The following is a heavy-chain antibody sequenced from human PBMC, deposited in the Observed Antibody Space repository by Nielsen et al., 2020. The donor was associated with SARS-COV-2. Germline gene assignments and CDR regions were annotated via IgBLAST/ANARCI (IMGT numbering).Heavy chain of an antibody. V-gene: IGHV4-59*08. D-gene: IGHD3-10*01. Sequence: SETLSLTCTVSGGSISSYYWSWIRQPPGKGLEWIGYIYYSGSTNYNPSLKRRVTISVDTSKNQFSLKLSSVTAADTAVYYCAIQIWFGEFLGFDPWGQGTLVTVSS. CDR1: GGSISSYY. J-gene: IGHJ5*02. CDR2: IYYSGST. CDR3: AIQIWFGEFLGFDP.